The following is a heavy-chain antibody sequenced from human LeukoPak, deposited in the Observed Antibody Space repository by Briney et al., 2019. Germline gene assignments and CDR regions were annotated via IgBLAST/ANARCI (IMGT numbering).Heavy chain of an antibody. CDR3: ARDGGSYDFDY. CDR1: GFTFSSYA. J-gene: IGHJ4*02. V-gene: IGHV3-30-3*01. Sequence: GGSLRLSCAASGFTFSSYAMHWDRQAPGKGLEWVAVISYDGSNKYYADSVKGRFTISRDNSKNTLYLQMNSLRAEDTAVYYCARDGGSYDFDYWGQGTLVTVSS. CDR2: ISYDGSNK. D-gene: IGHD1-26*01.